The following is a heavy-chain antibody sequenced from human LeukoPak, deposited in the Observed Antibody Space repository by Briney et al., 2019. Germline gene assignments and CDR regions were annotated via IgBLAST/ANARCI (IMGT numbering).Heavy chain of an antibody. CDR1: GYTYTSYA. CDR2: INAGNGNT. CDR3: ARGDILTGHGVDY. D-gene: IGHD3-9*01. Sequence: ASVKVSCMASGYTYTSYAMHWVRQAPGQRLEWMGWINAGNGNTKYSQKFQGRVTITRDTSASTAYMELSSLRSEDTAAYYCARGDILTGHGVDYWGQGTLVTVSS. J-gene: IGHJ4*02. V-gene: IGHV1-3*01.